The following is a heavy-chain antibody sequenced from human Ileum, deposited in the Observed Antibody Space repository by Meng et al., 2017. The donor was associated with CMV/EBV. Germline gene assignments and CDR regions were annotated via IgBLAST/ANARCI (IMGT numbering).Heavy chain of an antibody. CDR1: AGSFSGYY. CDR2: INHRGDP. V-gene: IGHV4-34*01. J-gene: IGHJ4*02. D-gene: IGHD2-2*01. CDR3: ARGYASWTVDGRVGY. Sequence: QVQLHQWGAGLLKPSETLSLTCEIHAGSFSGYYGSWIRQTPGKQLEWIGEINHRGDPTYDPSLYGRVTISVDTSKKQVSLKLRSVTAADTAVYYCARGYASWTVDGRVGYWGQGTLVTVSS.